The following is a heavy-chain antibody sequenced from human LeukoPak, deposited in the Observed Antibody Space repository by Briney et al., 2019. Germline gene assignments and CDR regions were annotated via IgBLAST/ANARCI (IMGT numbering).Heavy chain of an antibody. J-gene: IGHJ3*02. CDR3: ARLEYSGYDFDAFDI. CDR1: GGSISSDY. V-gene: IGHV4-59*08. D-gene: IGHD5-12*01. CDR2: IYYSGST. Sequence: SETLSLTCTVSGGSISSDYWSWVRQPPGKGLEWVGYIYYSGSTNYNPSLMSRVTISVDTSKNQFSLKLSSVTAADTAVYYCARLEYSGYDFDAFDIWSQGTMVTVSS.